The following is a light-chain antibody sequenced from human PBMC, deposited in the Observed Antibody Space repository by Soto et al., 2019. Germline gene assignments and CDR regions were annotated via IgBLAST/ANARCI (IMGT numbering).Light chain of an antibody. V-gene: IGKV1-39*01. J-gene: IGKJ2*01. Sequence: DIQMTQSPSSLSASVGDRVTITCRASQSIGDYLHWYQQKPGKAPNLLISAASNLQNGFPSRFSGSGSGTDFTLTISSLQPEDCATYFCQQSYTNPRTFGQGTKLEIK. CDR2: AAS. CDR3: QQSYTNPRT. CDR1: QSIGDY.